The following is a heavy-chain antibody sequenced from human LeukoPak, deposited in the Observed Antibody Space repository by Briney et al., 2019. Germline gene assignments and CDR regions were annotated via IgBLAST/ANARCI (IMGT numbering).Heavy chain of an antibody. D-gene: IGHD1-26*01. J-gene: IGHJ4*02. V-gene: IGHV3-49*04. CDR3: TRSLSGSYTRASDY. CDR2: IRSKAYGGTT. CDR1: GFTFSSYA. Sequence: GGSLRLSCAASGFTFSSYAMSWVRQTPGKGLEWVGFIRSKAYGGTTEYAASVTGRFTISRDDSKSIAYLQMNSLKTEDTAVYYCTRSLSGSYTRASDYWGQGTLVTVSS.